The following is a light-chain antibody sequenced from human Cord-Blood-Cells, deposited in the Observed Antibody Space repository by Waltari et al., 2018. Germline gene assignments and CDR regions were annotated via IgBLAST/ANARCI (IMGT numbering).Light chain of an antibody. CDR3: CSDAGSSTFV. Sequence: QSALTQPASVSGSPGQSITISCTGTSSDVGSYHLVSWYQQHPGKAPKLMIYEGSKRPSGVSNRFSGSKSGNTASLTISGRQAEDEADYYCCSDAGSSTFVFGTGTKVTVL. V-gene: IGLV2-23*01. CDR2: EGS. J-gene: IGLJ1*01. CDR1: SSDVGSYHL.